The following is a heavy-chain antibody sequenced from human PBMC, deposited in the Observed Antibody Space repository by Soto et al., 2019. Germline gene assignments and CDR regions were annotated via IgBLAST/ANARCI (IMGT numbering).Heavy chain of an antibody. CDR1: GFTFSGSA. CDR2: IRSKANTYAT. Sequence: EVQLVESGGGLVQPGGSLKLSCAASGFTFSGSAIHWVRQASGKGLEWVGRIRSKANTYATAYAASMKGRFTISRDDSRNTAYLQMNSLKAEDTAVYYCTALDTSSTLEVFDYWGQGTLVTVSS. V-gene: IGHV3-73*02. D-gene: IGHD2-15*01. CDR3: TALDTSSTLEVFDY. J-gene: IGHJ4*02.